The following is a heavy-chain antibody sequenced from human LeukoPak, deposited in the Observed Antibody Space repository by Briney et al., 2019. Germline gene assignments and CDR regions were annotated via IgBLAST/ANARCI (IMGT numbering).Heavy chain of an antibody. D-gene: IGHD3-10*01. Sequence: GESLKISCKGSGYSFTTYWIGWVRPMPGKGLEWMGIIYPGDSDTRYSPSFQGQVTISADKSISTAYLQWSSLKASDTAMYYCARRAYYYGSGSYYFDYWGQGTLVTVSS. CDR3: ARRAYYYGSGSYYFDY. J-gene: IGHJ4*02. V-gene: IGHV5-51*01. CDR1: GYSFTTYW. CDR2: IYPGDSDT.